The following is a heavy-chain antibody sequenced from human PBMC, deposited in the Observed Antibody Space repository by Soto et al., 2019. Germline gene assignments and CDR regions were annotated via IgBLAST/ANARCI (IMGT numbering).Heavy chain of an antibody. CDR1: GGSFSGYY. J-gene: IGHJ4*02. D-gene: IGHD3-3*02. CDR2: INHSGST. V-gene: IGHV4-34*01. CDR3: ARGAVSEPADYFDY. Sequence: SETLSLTCAVYGGSFSGYYWSWIRQPPGKGLEWIGEINHSGSTNYNPSLKSRVTISVDTSKNQFSLKLSSVTAADTAVYYCARGAVSEPADYFDYWGQGTLVTVSS.